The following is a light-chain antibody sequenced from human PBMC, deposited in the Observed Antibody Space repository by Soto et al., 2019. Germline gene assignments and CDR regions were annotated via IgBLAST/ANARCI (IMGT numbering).Light chain of an antibody. CDR3: QKLDAYPPWT. CDR1: QGISSN. CDR2: GAS. V-gene: IGKV1-9*01. Sequence: QLTQSPSSLSASVGDRVTLTCRASQGISSNLAWYLQKPGRAPKLLIFGASTLQSGVPSRFSGSGSGTDFTLTISSLQPEDFATYFCQKLDAYPPWTFGQGTKVEIK. J-gene: IGKJ1*01.